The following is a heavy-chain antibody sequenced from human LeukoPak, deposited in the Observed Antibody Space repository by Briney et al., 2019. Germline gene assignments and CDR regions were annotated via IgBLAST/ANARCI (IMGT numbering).Heavy chain of an antibody. J-gene: IGHJ3*02. D-gene: IGHD6-19*01. CDR2: ISAYNGNT. Sequence: ASVKVSCKASGYTFTSYGISWVRQAPGPGLEWMGWISAYNGNTNYAQKLQGRVTMTTDTSTSTAYMELRSLRSDDTAVYYCARQQWLVEAFDIWGQGTMVTVSS. CDR1: GYTFTSYG. V-gene: IGHV1-18*01. CDR3: ARQQWLVEAFDI.